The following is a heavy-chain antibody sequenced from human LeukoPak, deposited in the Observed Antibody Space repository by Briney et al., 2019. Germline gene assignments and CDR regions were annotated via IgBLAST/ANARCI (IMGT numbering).Heavy chain of an antibody. CDR1: GFTFSDYY. J-gene: IGHJ4*02. D-gene: IGHD6-13*01. CDR3: AKLSSGDFVSSSWGPYYFDY. V-gene: IGHV3-11*04. Sequence: NPGGSLRLSCEASGFTFSDYYMSWILQAPGKGLEWISYISSGSSSIYYADSVKGRFTVSRDNSKKSLYLQMNSLRAEDTAVYYCAKLSSGDFVSSSWGPYYFDYWGQGTLVTVSS. CDR2: ISSGSSSI.